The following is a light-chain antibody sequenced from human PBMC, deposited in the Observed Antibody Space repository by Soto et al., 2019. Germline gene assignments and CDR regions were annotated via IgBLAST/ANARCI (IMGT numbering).Light chain of an antibody. J-gene: IGKJ1*01. CDR2: AAS. Sequence: DIQMTQSPSSLSASVGDRVTITCRASQGISNYLAWYQQKPGKVPKLLIYAASTLQSGVPSRFSGCGSETDLTLTISSLQPEDVATYYCQQYNSAPTWTFGQGTKVEIK. V-gene: IGKV1-27*01. CDR1: QGISNY. CDR3: QQYNSAPTWT.